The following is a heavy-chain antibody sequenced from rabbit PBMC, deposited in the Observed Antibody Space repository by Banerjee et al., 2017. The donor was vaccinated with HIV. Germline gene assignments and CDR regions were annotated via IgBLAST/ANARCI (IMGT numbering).Heavy chain of an antibody. Sequence: QQQLEESGGGLVKPGGTLTLTCKASGIDFTSDYYMCWVRQAPGKGLEWIACIYAGTSGTTYYASWAKGRFTISKTSATTVTLQMISLTAADTATYFCVRWDGGYYSYDFGDLWGQGTLVTVS. CDR3: VRWDGGYYSYDFGDL. V-gene: IGHV1S45*01. D-gene: IGHD6-1*01. J-gene: IGHJ4*01. CDR1: GIDFTSDYY. CDR2: IYAGTSGTT.